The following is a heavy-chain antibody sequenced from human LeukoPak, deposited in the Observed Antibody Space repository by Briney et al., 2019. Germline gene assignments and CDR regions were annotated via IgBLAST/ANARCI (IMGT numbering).Heavy chain of an antibody. CDR2: IYYSGST. CDR3: ASPGLNSSGYYSAFGY. V-gene: IGHV4-59*12. J-gene: IGHJ4*02. CDR1: GGSISSYY. D-gene: IGHD3-22*01. Sequence: PSETLSLTCTVSGGSISSYYWSWIRQPPGKGLEWIGYIYYSGSTNYNPSLKSRVTISVDTSKNQFSLKLSSVTAADTAVYYCASPGLNSSGYYSAFGYWGQGTLVTVSS.